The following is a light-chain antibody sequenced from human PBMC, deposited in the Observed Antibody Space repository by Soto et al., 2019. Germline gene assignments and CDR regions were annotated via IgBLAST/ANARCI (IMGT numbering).Light chain of an antibody. CDR1: QSINAH. CDR3: QQYNTWLWT. Sequence: EVVMTQSPATLSVSPGERVTLSCRASQSINAHLAWYQQKPGQAPRLLIHGASTRATGIPARFSGSGFGTEFIXXIXRXXAEDFAVYYCQQYNTWLWTFGQGTKVEIQ. CDR2: GAS. J-gene: IGKJ1*01. V-gene: IGKV3-15*01.